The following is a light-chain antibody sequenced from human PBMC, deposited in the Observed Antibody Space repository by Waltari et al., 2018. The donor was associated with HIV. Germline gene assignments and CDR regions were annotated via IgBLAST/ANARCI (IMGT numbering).Light chain of an antibody. CDR3: SSFSSGNSLEV. J-gene: IGLJ1*01. CDR1: SSDVGSYNL. Sequence: QSALTQPASVSGSPGQSITISCTGTSSDVGSYNLVSWYQQQPGKAPKLMIYEVSKRPSGVSNRFSGSKSGNTASLTISGLQAEDEADYYCSSFSSGNSLEVFGTGTKVTFL. CDR2: EVS. V-gene: IGLV2-14*02.